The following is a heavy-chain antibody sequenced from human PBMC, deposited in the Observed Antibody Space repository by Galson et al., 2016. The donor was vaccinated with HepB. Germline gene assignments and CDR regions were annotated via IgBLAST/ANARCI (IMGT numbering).Heavy chain of an antibody. CDR1: GFTFSNFA. CDR3: AKEPNYDFWSGHPFDY. D-gene: IGHD3-3*01. Sequence: SLRLSCAASGFTFSNFAMTWVRQAPGKGLEWISGISGKGDSTYYADSVKGRFTVSRDNSKNTLHLHMNSLRAEDTAVYYCAKEPNYDFWSGHPFDYWGQGTLVTVSS. J-gene: IGHJ4*02. V-gene: IGHV3-23*01. CDR2: ISGKGDST.